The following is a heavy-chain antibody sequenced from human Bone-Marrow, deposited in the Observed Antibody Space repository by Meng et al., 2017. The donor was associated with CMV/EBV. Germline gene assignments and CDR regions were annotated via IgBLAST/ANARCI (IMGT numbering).Heavy chain of an antibody. CDR1: GYTFTGYY. Sequence: ASVKVSCKASGYTFTGYYMHWVRQAPGQGLEWMGWINPNSGGTNYAQKFQGRVTMTRDTSISTAYMELSRLRSDDTAVDYCARGSGGMGYCSSTSCYPHWGQGTLVTVSS. CDR3: ARGSGGMGYCSSTSCYPH. CDR2: INPNSGGT. V-gene: IGHV1-2*02. D-gene: IGHD2-2*01. J-gene: IGHJ4*02.